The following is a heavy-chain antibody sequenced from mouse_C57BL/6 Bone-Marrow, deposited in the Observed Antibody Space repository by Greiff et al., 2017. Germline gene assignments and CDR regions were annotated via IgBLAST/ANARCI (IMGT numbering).Heavy chain of an antibody. CDR1: GYTFTSYW. J-gene: IGHJ2*01. D-gene: IGHD4-1*01. CDR3: ARRGNWDRYYFDY. V-gene: IGHV1-69*01. CDR2: IDPSDSYT. Sequence: QVQLQQPGAELVMPGASVKLSCKASGYTFTSYWMHWVKPRPGQGLEWIGEIDPSDSYTNYNQKFKGKSTLTVEKSDSTAYMQLKCLTSEDSAVYYCARRGNWDRYYFDYWGQGTTLTVSS.